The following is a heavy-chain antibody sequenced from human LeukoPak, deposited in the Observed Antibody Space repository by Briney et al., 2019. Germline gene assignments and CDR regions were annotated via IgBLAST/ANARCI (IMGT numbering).Heavy chain of an antibody. CDR3: ARAGWVYDSSGYPDY. V-gene: IGHV1-18*01. CDR1: GYTFTSYG. D-gene: IGHD3-22*01. J-gene: IGHJ4*02. Sequence: GASVKVSCKASGYTFTSYGISWVRQAPGQGLEWMGWISAYNGNTNYAQKLQGRVTMTTDTSTSTAYMELRSLRSDDTAVYYCARAGWVYDSSGYPDYWGQGTLVTVSS. CDR2: ISAYNGNT.